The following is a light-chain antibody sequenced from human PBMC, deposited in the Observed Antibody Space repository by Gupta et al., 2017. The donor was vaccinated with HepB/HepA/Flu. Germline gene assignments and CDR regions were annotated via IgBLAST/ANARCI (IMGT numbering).Light chain of an antibody. J-gene: IGKJ3*01. CDR3: QQYDNLPFT. Sequence: DTQMTQSPSSLSASVGDRVTLTCQASEDISYYLNWYQHKPGEAPSLVIYDTSKLETGVSSRFTGSGSGTDFTLTISTLEPEDFATYYCQQYDNLPFTFGPGTKIDMK. CDR2: DTS. V-gene: IGKV1-33*01. CDR1: EDISYY.